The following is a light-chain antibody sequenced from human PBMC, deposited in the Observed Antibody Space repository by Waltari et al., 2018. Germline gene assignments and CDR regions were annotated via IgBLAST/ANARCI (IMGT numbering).Light chain of an antibody. Sequence: DIQMTQSPSSLSASVGDRVTITCRASRRVSTNLNWNQQKPGKGPRLLIYAASSLQGGVPPRFSGSGSGTDFTLTISSLQPEDFATYSCQQSFNVPYTFGQGTKLEL. J-gene: IGKJ2*01. V-gene: IGKV1-39*01. CDR3: QQSFNVPYT. CDR1: RRVSTN. CDR2: AAS.